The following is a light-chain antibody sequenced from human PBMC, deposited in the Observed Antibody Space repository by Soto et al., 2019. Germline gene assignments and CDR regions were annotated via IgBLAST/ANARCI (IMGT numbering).Light chain of an antibody. CDR3: QHRYNWPLT. CDR2: DAS. Sequence: EVVLTQSPATLSLSPGEKATLSCRASQDINTYLGWYQQKPGQAPRLLIYDASNRATGIPDRFSGSGSGTDFTLTINSLEPEDFAVYCQHRYNWPLTFGAGTKVEIK. V-gene: IGKV3-11*01. J-gene: IGKJ4*01. CDR1: QDINTY.